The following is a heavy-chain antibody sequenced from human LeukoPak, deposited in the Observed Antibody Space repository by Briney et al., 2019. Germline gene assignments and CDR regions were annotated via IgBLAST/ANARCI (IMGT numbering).Heavy chain of an antibody. CDR2: INHSGST. CDR3: ARDPYYDFWSGYFYRLNCFDP. J-gene: IGHJ5*02. CDR1: GYSISSGYY. D-gene: IGHD3-3*01. Sequence: SVTLSLTYTVSGYSISSGYYWGWIRQPPGKGLEWIGSINHSGSTYYNPSLKSRVTISVDTSKNQFSLKLSSVTAADTAVYYCARDPYYDFWSGYFYRLNCFDPWGQGTLVTVSS. V-gene: IGHV4-38-2*02.